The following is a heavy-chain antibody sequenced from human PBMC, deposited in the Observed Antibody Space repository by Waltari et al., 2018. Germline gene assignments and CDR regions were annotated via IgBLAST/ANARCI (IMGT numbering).Heavy chain of an antibody. J-gene: IGHJ5*01. Sequence: QVLLQESGPGPVKPSETLSLTCSVSGGPISAHYSNWIRQAPGKGLEWIGYIYYGGSTNYNPSLKSRVTMSVDTSKNQFSLKLNSVTAADTAVYYCAREAVAGWFDSWGQGTLVTVSS. V-gene: IGHV4-59*11. CDR2: IYYGGST. CDR1: GGPISAHY. CDR3: AREAVAGWFDS. D-gene: IGHD6-19*01.